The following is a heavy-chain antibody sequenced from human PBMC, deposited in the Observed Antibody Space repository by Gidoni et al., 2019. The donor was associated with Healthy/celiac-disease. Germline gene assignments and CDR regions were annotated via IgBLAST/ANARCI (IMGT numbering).Heavy chain of an antibody. CDR1: GGSVSGYY. D-gene: IGHD3-3*01. CDR2: INHSGST. CDR3: ARRNRWSGYWDGFDY. J-gene: IGHJ4*02. Sequence: QVQLQQWGAGLLKPSESLSLTCAVYGGSVSGYYWSWIRQPPGKGLEWIGEINHSGSTNYNPSLKSRVTIAVDTSKNQFALKLSSVTAADTAVYYCARRNRWSGYWDGFDYWGQGTLVTFSS. V-gene: IGHV4-34*01.